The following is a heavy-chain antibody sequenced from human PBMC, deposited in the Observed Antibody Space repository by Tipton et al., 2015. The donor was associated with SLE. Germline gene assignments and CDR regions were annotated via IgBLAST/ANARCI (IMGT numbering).Heavy chain of an antibody. CDR1: GGSVSAGRFY. CDR2: ISYTETT. D-gene: IGHD2-2*01. CDR3: ARATNAEGVFDY. J-gene: IGHJ4*02. Sequence: TLSLTCTVSGGSVSAGRFYWSWLRQLPGKGLEWIGFISYTETTYYNPSLKSRVTISIDRSKNQFSLRLNSVTAADTAVYYCARATNAEGVFDYWGQGTLVTVSS. V-gene: IGHV4-31*03.